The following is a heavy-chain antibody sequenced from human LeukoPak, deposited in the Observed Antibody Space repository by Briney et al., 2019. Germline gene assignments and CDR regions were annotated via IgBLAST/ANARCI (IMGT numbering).Heavy chain of an antibody. Sequence: SETLSLTCAVSGYSIRNGYYWGWIRQPPGKGLEWIATILHSGNSFYNPSLKSRVTISVDTSKNQFSLKLNSVTAADTAVYYCTRGRGATDGTSLVYFDNWGQGTLVTVSS. CDR3: TRGRGATDGTSLVYFDN. CDR1: GYSIRNGYY. J-gene: IGHJ4*02. CDR2: ILHSGNS. D-gene: IGHD1-14*01. V-gene: IGHV4-38-2*01.